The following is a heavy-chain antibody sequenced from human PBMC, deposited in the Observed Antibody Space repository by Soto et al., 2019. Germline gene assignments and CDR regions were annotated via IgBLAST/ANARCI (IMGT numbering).Heavy chain of an antibody. CDR1: GGTFSSYA. Sequence: QVQLVQSGAEVKKPGSSVKVSCKASGGTFSSYAISWVRQAPGQGLEWMGGIIPIFGTANYAQKFQGRVTITADESTSTAYRELSSLRSEDTAVYYCVGRWYSSSPSDYWGQGTLVTVSS. V-gene: IGHV1-69*01. D-gene: IGHD6-6*01. CDR2: IIPIFGTA. J-gene: IGHJ4*02. CDR3: VGRWYSSSPSDY.